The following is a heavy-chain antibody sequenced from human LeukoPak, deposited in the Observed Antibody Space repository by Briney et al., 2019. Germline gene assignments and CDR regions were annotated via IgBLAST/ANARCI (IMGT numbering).Heavy chain of an antibody. D-gene: IGHD3-22*01. Sequence: SSETLSLTCTVSGVSINGYYWSWIRQPPGKGLEWIGYIYYSGSTNYNPSLKSRVTISVDTSKNQFSLKLSSVTAADTAVYYCARDSQTYYYDSSGYLTTDAFDIWGQGTMVTVSS. CDR3: ARDSQTYYYDSSGYLTTDAFDI. CDR1: GVSINGYY. J-gene: IGHJ3*02. V-gene: IGHV4-59*01. CDR2: IYYSGST.